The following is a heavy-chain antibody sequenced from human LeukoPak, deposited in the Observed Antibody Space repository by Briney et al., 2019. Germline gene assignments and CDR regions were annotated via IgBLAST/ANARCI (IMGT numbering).Heavy chain of an antibody. D-gene: IGHD4-17*01. CDR2: TYYRSKWYN. CDR1: GDSVSSNSAA. J-gene: IGHJ5*02. CDR3: ARAPYGDYDWFDP. V-gene: IGHV6-1*01. Sequence: SQILSLTCAISGDSVSSNSAAWNWIRPSPSRGLEWLGRTYYRSKWYNDYAVSVKSRVTINPDTSKNQFSLQLNSVTPEDTAVYYCARAPYGDYDWFDPWGQGTLVTVSS.